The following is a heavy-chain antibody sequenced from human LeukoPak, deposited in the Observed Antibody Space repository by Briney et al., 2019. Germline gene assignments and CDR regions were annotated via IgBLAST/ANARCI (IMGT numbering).Heavy chain of an antibody. D-gene: IGHD3-22*01. CDR3: AKCSYYYDSSGYSDDAFDI. Sequence: GGSLRLSCAASGFTFSSYGMHWVRQAPGMGLEWVAIISYDGSNKYYADSVKGRFTISRDNSKNTLYLQMNSLRAEDTAVYYCAKCSYYYDSSGYSDDAFDIWGQGTMVTVSS. V-gene: IGHV3-30*18. J-gene: IGHJ3*02. CDR1: GFTFSSYG. CDR2: ISYDGSNK.